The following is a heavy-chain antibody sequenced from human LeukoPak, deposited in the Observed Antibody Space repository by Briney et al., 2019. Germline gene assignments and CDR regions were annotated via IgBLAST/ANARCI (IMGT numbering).Heavy chain of an antibody. CDR2: ISGSGGST. V-gene: IGHV3-23*01. Sequence: GGSLRLSCAASGFTFSSYAMSWVHQAPGKGLEWVSAISGSGGSTYYADSVKGRFTISRDNSKNTLYLQMNSLRAEDTAVYYCANSIAAAGTPWFDPWGQGTLVTVSS. CDR1: GFTFSSYA. D-gene: IGHD6-13*01. J-gene: IGHJ5*02. CDR3: ANSIAAAGTPWFDP.